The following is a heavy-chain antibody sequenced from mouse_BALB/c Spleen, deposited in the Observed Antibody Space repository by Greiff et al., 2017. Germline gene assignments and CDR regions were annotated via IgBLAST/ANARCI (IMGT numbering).Heavy chain of an antibody. J-gene: IGHJ2*01. CDR2: INSNGGST. D-gene: IGHD2-3*01. CDR3: AREGDGYFDY. V-gene: IGHV5-6-3*01. CDR1: GFTFSSYG. Sequence: EVKLVESGGGLVQPGGSLKLSCAASGFTFSSYGMSWVRQTPDKRLELVATINSNGGSTYYPDSVKGRFTISRDNAKNTLYLQMSSLKSEDTAMYYCAREGDGYFDYWGQGTTLTVSS.